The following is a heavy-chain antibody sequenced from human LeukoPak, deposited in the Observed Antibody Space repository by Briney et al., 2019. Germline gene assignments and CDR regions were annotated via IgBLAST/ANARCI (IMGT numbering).Heavy chain of an antibody. Sequence: GGSLRLSCAASGFTFSSYWMHCVRQAPGKGLVWVSRIKTDGSTTNYADSVKGRFTISRDNAKNTLYLQMNSLRAEDTAVYYCAKRIGGLNSFDHWGQGSLVTVSS. J-gene: IGHJ4*02. CDR3: AKRIGGLNSFDH. CDR1: GFTFSSYW. CDR2: IKTDGSTT. D-gene: IGHD2-15*01. V-gene: IGHV3-74*01.